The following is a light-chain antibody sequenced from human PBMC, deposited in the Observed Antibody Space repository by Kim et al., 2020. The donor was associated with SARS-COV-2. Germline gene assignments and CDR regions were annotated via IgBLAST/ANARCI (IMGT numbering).Light chain of an antibody. J-gene: IGKJ4*01. CDR1: QGISSY. CDR2: AAS. Sequence: ASTGDRVTITCRASQGISSYLAWYQQKPGKAPKLLIYAASTLQSGVPSRFSCSGSGTDFTLTISCLQSEDFATYYCQQYYSYPLTFGGGTKVDIK. V-gene: IGKV1-8*01. CDR3: QQYYSYPLT.